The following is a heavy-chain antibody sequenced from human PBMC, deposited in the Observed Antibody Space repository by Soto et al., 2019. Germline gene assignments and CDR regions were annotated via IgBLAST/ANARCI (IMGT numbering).Heavy chain of an antibody. CDR3: ARGTLRYSYGYHYYYGMDV. J-gene: IGHJ6*02. CDR2: IYYSGST. V-gene: IGHV4-30-4*01. Sequence: TLSLTCTVSGGSIRSGDYYWNWIRQPPGKGLEWTGYIYYSGSTYYNPSLKSRVTISVDTSKNQFSLKLSSVTAADTAVYYCARGTLRYSYGYHYYYGMDVWGQGTTVTVSS. D-gene: IGHD5-18*01. CDR1: GGSIRSGDYY.